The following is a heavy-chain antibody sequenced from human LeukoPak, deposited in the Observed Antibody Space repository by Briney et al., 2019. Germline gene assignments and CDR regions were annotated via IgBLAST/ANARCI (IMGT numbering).Heavy chain of an antibody. CDR3: ARDRNMVRGVISMDY. CDR1: GFTFSSYS. V-gene: IGHV3-21*01. D-gene: IGHD3-10*01. J-gene: IGHJ4*02. CDR2: ISSSSSYI. Sequence: GGSLRPSCAASGFTFSSYSMNWVRQAPGKGLEWVSSISSSSSYIYYADSVKGRFTISRDNAKNSLYLQMNSLRAEDTAVYYCARDRNMVRGVISMDYWGQGTLVTVSS.